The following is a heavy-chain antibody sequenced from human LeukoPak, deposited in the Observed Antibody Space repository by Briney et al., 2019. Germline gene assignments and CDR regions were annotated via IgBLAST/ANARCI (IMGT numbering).Heavy chain of an antibody. CDR2: IYYSGST. V-gene: IGHV4-59*01. J-gene: IGHJ2*01. D-gene: IGHD3-22*01. CDR1: GDSISSYY. Sequence: SETLSLTCTVSGDSISSYYWSWIRQPPGKGLEWIGYIYYSGSTKYNPSLKSRVTISVDTSKNQFSLKLNSVTAADTAVYYCARARVRGSSYDSTGSFSADWIFDLWGRGTLVTVSS. CDR3: ARARVRGSSYDSTGSFSADWIFDL.